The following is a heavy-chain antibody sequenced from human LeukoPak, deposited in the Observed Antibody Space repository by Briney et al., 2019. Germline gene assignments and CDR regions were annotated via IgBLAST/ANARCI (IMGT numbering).Heavy chain of an antibody. CDR2: IIPIFGTA. D-gene: IGHD4-17*01. V-gene: IGHV1-69*06. CDR1: GGTFSSYA. CDR3: ARSWLGMTTVSNSGGGDYYYGMDV. Sequence: ASVKVSCKASGGTFSSYAISWVRQAPGQGLEWMGGIIPIFGTANYAQKFQGRVTITADKSTSTAYMELSSLRSEDTAVYYCARSWLGMTTVSNSGGGDYYYGMDVWGKGTTVTVSS. J-gene: IGHJ6*04.